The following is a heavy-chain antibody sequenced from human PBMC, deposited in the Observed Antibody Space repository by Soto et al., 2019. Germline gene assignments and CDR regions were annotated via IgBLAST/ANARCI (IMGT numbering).Heavy chain of an antibody. CDR3: ARVGGLAARTFDY. D-gene: IGHD6-6*01. J-gene: IGHJ4*02. V-gene: IGHV4-59*01. CDR2: IYYSGST. Sequence: SETLSLTCTVSGGSISDFYWSWIRQPPGKGLEWIGYIYYSGSTNYNPSLKSRVTISVDTSKNQFSLKLRSMSPADTAVYYCARVGGLAARTFDYWGPGTLVTVSS. CDR1: GGSISDFY.